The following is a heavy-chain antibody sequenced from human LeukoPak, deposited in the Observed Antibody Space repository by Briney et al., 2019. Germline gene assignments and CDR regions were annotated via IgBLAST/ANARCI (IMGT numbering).Heavy chain of an antibody. J-gene: IGHJ4*02. Sequence: GGSLRLSCAASGFTFDDYGMSWVRQVPGKGLEWVSGINRHGGGAGYADSVKGRFTISRDNAKNSLYLQMNSLTAEDTALYHCARDGAYYYGSGSSYNGLDYWGQGILVSVSS. V-gene: IGHV3-20*01. D-gene: IGHD3-10*01. CDR3: ARDGAYYYGSGSSYNGLDY. CDR2: INRHGGGA. CDR1: GFTFDDYG.